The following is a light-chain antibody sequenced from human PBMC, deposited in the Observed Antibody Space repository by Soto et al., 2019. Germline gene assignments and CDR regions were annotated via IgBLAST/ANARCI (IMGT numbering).Light chain of an antibody. CDR2: EVS. CDR1: SSDVGGYNY. V-gene: IGLV2-14*01. Sequence: QSALTQPASVSGSPGQSITISCTGTSSDVGGYNYVSWYQQHPGKAPKLMIYEVSNRPSGVSNRFSGSKSGNTASLTISGLQAEDEADYYCSSYTSSTSPVWVFGRGTKLTVL. J-gene: IGLJ3*02. CDR3: SSYTSSTSPVWV.